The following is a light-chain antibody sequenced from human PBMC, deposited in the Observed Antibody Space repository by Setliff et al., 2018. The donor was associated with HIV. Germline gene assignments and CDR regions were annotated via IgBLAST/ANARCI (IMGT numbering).Light chain of an antibody. CDR2: DVS. CDR1: SSDVGTYHY. CDR3: SSYTSSTTIYV. V-gene: IGLV2-14*03. J-gene: IGLJ1*01. Sequence: QSVLTQPASVSGSPGQSITISCTGTSSDVGTYHYVSWYQQHPGKAPKLMIFDVSNRPSGVSDRFSGSKSGDTASLTISGLQAEDEADYYCSSYTSSTTIYVFGTGTKGTVL.